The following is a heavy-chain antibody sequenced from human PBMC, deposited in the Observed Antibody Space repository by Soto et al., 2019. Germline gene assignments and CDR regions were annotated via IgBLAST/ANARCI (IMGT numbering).Heavy chain of an antibody. CDR2: MNPNSGNT. V-gene: IGHV1-8*01. CDR3: AGGRGSGSEVDY. CDR1: GYTFTSYD. J-gene: IGHJ4*02. Sequence: QVQLVQSGAEVKKPGASVKVSCKASGYTFTSYDINWVRQATGQGLEWMGWMNPNSGNTGYAQKFQGRVTMTRNTSIGTAYVSLISLRSEDTAVYYCAGGRGSGSEVDYWGQGTLVTVSS. D-gene: IGHD5-12*01.